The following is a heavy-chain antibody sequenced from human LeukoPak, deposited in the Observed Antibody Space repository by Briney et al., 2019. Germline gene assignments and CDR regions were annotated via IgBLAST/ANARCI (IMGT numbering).Heavy chain of an antibody. CDR2: ISSSSSYI. V-gene: IGHV3-21*01. D-gene: IGHD3-10*01. J-gene: IGHJ6*02. CDR3: ARFEAVWFGELLRDYYYGVDV. CDR1: GFTFAIHA. Sequence: GGSLRLSCAASGFTFAIHAMTWVRQAPGKGLEWVSSISSSSSYIYYADSVKGRFTISRDNAKNSLYLQMNSLRAEDTAVYYCARFEAVWFGELLRDYYYGVDVWGQGTTVTVSS.